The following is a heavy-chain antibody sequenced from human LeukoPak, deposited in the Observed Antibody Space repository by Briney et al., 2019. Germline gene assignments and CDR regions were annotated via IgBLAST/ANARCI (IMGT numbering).Heavy chain of an antibody. CDR2: IIPIFGTA. V-gene: IGHV1-69*05. CDR1: GGTFSSYA. J-gene: IGHJ6*03. Sequence: SVKVSCKASGGTFSSYAISWVRQAPGQGLEWMGGIIPIFGTANYAQKFQGRVTITTDESTGTAYMELSSLRSEDTAVYYCARASIAVAGYYYYYMDVWGKGTTVTVSS. D-gene: IGHD6-19*01. CDR3: ARASIAVAGYYYYYMDV.